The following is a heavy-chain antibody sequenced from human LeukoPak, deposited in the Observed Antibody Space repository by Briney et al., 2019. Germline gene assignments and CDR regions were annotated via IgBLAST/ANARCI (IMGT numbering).Heavy chain of an antibody. Sequence: ASLNVSCMESGYTHTGYHMYWLRQAPAQAIEWMGGINPKSCGTNYAQKFQGRVTMTRDTSISTAYMVLCRLRADDTAVYYCAPVVYTYGYLDYWGQGTLVTVSS. CDR2: INPKSCGT. V-gene: IGHV1-2*02. D-gene: IGHD5-18*01. J-gene: IGHJ4*02. CDR1: GYTHTGYH. CDR3: APVVYTYGYLDY.